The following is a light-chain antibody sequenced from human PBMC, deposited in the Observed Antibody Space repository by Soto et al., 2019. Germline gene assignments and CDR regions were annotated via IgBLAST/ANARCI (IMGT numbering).Light chain of an antibody. CDR2: AVS. CDR3: QQYGSSPGT. Sequence: DIVLTQSPGTLSLSPGERATLSCRASQSVSSNYFAWYQQKPGQAPRLLIYAVSGRATGIPDRFSGSGSGTDFTLTISRLEPEDFAVYYCQQYGSSPGTFGQGTKLEIK. J-gene: IGKJ2*01. CDR1: QSVSSNY. V-gene: IGKV3-20*01.